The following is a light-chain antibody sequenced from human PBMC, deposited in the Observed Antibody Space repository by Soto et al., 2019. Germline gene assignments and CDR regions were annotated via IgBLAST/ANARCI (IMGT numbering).Light chain of an antibody. CDR2: GNS. CDR3: QSYDSSLSGYV. Sequence: QSVLTQPPSVSGAPGQRVTISCTGSSSNIGAGYDVHWYQQLPETAPKLLIYGNSNRPSGVPDRLSGSKSGTSASLAITGLQAEDEADYYCQSYDSSLSGYVFGTGTKVTVL. CDR1: SSNIGAGYD. V-gene: IGLV1-40*01. J-gene: IGLJ1*01.